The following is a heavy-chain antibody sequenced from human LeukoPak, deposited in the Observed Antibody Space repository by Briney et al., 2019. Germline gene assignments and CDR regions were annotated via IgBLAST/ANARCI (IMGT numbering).Heavy chain of an antibody. J-gene: IGHJ6*03. Sequence: GASVKVSCKASGYTFTGYYMHWVRQATGQGLEWMGWMNPNSGNTGYAQKFQGRVTMTRNTSISTAYMELSSLRSEDTAVYYCARGKYQLLYNYYYYYYMDVWGKGTTVTISS. CDR2: MNPNSGNT. CDR3: ARGKYQLLYNYYYYYYMDV. CDR1: GYTFTGYY. D-gene: IGHD2-2*02. V-gene: IGHV1-8*02.